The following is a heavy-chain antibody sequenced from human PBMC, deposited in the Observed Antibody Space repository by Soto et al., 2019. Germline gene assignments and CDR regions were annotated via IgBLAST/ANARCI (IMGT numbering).Heavy chain of an antibody. D-gene: IGHD3-3*01. V-gene: IGHV1-18*01. Sequence: ASVKVSCKASGYTFTRSGISWVRQAPGQVLEWLGWINPDNGNTSYAQHLQGRVSLTTDTSTSTAYMELSSLRSEDTAVYYCARGRVLECFRFDYWGQGTLVTVSS. CDR3: ARGRVLECFRFDY. CDR1: GYTFTRSG. J-gene: IGHJ4*02. CDR2: INPDNGNT.